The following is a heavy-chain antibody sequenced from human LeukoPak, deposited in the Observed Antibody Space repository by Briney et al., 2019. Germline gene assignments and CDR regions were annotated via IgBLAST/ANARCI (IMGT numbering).Heavy chain of an antibody. J-gene: IGHJ4*02. CDR3: ASVSYCGGNCYSNFDY. V-gene: IGHV3-23*01. CDR1: GFTFSDYY. Sequence: GGSLRLSCAASGFTFSDYYMSWIRQAPGKGLEWVSAISGSGGSTYYADSVKGRFTISRDNSKNTLYLQMNSLRAEDTAVYYCASVSYCGGNCYSNFDYWGQGTLVTVSS. D-gene: IGHD2-21*01. CDR2: ISGSGGST.